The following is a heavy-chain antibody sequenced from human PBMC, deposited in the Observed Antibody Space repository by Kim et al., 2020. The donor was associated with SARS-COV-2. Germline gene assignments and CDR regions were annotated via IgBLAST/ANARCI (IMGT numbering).Heavy chain of an antibody. D-gene: IGHD3-9*01. CDR1: GYTFTSYG. Sequence: ASVKVSCKASGYTFTSYGISWVRQAPGQGLEWMGWISAYNGNTNYAQKLQGRVTMTTDTSTSTAYVELRSLRSDDTAVYYCARTYYILKNYGMDVWGQGTTVTVSS. CDR2: ISAYNGNT. CDR3: ARTYYILKNYGMDV. V-gene: IGHV1-18*01. J-gene: IGHJ6*02.